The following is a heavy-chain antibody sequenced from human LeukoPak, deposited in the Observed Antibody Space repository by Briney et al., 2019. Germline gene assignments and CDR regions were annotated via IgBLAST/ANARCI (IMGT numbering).Heavy chain of an antibody. CDR2: INPNSGGT. D-gene: IGHD6-13*01. J-gene: IGHJ4*02. CDR3: ARGIAAAGTGGY. Sequence: ASVKVSCKVSGYTFTGYYMHWVRQAPGQGLEWMGWINPNSGGTKYAQKFQGRVTMTRDTSISTAYMELSRLRSDDTAVYYCARGIAAAGTGGYWGQGTLVTVSS. V-gene: IGHV1-2*02. CDR1: GYTFTGYY.